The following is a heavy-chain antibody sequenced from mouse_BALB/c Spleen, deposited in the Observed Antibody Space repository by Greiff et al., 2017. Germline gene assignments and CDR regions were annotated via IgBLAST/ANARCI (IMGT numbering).Heavy chain of an antibody. V-gene: IGHV2-5-1*01. Sequence: QVQLQQSGPSLVQPSQSLSITCTVSGFSLTSYGVHWVRQSPGKGLEWLGVIWRGGSTDYNAAFMSRLSITKDNSKSQVFFKMNSLQADDTAIYYCAKKGGTLDYYAMDYWGQGTSVTVSS. D-gene: IGHD4-1*01. CDR2: IWRGGST. CDR1: GFSLTSYG. J-gene: IGHJ4*01. CDR3: AKKGGTLDYYAMDY.